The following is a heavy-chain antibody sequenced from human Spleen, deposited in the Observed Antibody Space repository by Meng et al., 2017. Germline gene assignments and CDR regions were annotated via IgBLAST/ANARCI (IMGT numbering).Heavy chain of an antibody. CDR2: ISWDGGGT. V-gene: IGHV3-43*01. D-gene: IGHD2-15*01. J-gene: IGHJ4*02. Sequence: GGSLRLSCAAYGFTFDDYTMHWVRQAPGKGLEWVSLISWDGGGTYYADSVKGRFTISRDNSKNTLYLQMNSLRAEDTAVYYCAKDVVVVVAATIFDYWGQGTLVTVSS. CDR3: AKDVVVVVAATIFDY. CDR1: GFTFDDYT.